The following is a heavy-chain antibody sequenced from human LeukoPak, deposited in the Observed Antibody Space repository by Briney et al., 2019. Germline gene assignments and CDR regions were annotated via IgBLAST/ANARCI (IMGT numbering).Heavy chain of an antibody. CDR1: GFTFSSYA. D-gene: IGHD2-21*02. Sequence: GGSLRLSCAASGFTFSSYAMSWVRQAPGRGLEWVSAISGSGGSTYYADSVKGRFTISRDNSKNTLYLQMNSLRVEDTAVYYCARLLGDAFDIWGQGTMVTVSS. V-gene: IGHV3-23*01. J-gene: IGHJ3*02. CDR3: ARLLGDAFDI. CDR2: ISGSGGST.